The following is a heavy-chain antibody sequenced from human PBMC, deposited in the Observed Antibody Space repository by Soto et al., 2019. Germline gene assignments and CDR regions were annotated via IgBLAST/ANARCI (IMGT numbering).Heavy chain of an antibody. CDR3: ARSKPPYNWNY. V-gene: IGHV4-30-4*01. J-gene: IGHJ4*02. CDR1: GGSISSGDYY. D-gene: IGHD1-20*01. Sequence: PSETLSLTCTVSGGSISSGDYYWSWIRQPPGKGLEWIGYIYYSGSTYYNPSLKSRVTISVDTSKNQFSLKLSSVTAADTAVYYCARSKPPYNWNYWGQGTLVTVSS. CDR2: IYYSGST.